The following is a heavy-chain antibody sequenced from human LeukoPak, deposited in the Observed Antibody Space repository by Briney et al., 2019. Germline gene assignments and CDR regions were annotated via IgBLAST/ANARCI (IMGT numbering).Heavy chain of an antibody. Sequence: GESLKISCKGSGYSFTSYWISWVRQMPGKGLEWMGRISPSDSYTNYSPSFQGHVTISADKSISTAYLQWSSLKASDTAVYYCARHRIAAAANDYCGQGTLVTVSS. CDR1: GYSFTSYW. CDR3: ARHRIAAAANDY. J-gene: IGHJ4*02. V-gene: IGHV5-10-1*01. CDR2: ISPSDSYT. D-gene: IGHD6-13*01.